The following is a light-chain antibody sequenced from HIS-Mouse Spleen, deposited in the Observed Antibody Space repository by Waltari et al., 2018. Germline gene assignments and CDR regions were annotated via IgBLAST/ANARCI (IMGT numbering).Light chain of an antibody. CDR3: QQYYSTPYT. CDR1: QSVLYSSNNKNY. V-gene: IGKV4-1*01. CDR2: WAS. Sequence: DIVMTQSPDSLAVSRGERATSNCKSRQSVLYSSNNKNYLAWYQQKPGQPPKLLIYWASTRESGVPDRFSGSGSGTDFTLTISSLQAEDVAVYYCQQYYSTPYTFGQGTKLEIK. J-gene: IGKJ2*01.